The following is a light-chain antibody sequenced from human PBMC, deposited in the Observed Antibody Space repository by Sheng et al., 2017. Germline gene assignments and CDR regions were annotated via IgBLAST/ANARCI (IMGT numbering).Light chain of an antibody. Sequence: ETVMTQSPATLSVSPGERATLSCRASQSVSSNLAWYQQKPGQAPRLLIYGASTRATGIPARFSGSGSGTEFTLTISSLQSEDFAVYYCQQYNNWPGTFGQGPRWKSN. J-gene: IGKJ1*01. CDR3: QQYNNWPGT. V-gene: IGKV3-15*01. CDR2: GAS. CDR1: QSVSSN.